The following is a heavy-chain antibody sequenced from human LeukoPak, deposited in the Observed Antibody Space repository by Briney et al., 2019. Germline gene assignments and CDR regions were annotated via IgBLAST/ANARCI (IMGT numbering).Heavy chain of an antibody. V-gene: IGHV3-23*01. J-gene: IGHJ4*02. Sequence: GGSLRLSCAASGFTFSSHAMSWVRQAPGKGLEWVSAITSGSGSNVYYTDSLKGRFTISRDNSKNTLYLHMNSLRAEDTAVYYCARHGSWSFDYWGQGTLVTVSS. CDR2: ITSGSGSNV. CDR1: GFTFSSHA. CDR3: ARHGSWSFDY. D-gene: IGHD6-13*01.